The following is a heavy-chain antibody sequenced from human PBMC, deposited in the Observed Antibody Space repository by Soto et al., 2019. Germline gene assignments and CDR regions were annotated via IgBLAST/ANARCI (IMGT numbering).Heavy chain of an antibody. CDR2: ISGSGGST. J-gene: IGHJ4*02. CDR3: AKDLVLYSSSSPHYFDY. V-gene: IGHV3-23*01. CDR1: GFTFSSYA. D-gene: IGHD6-6*01. Sequence: PGGSLRLSCAASGFTFSSYAMSWVRQAPGKRLECISVISGSGGSTYYADSVKGRFTISRDNSKNTLYLQMNSLRAEDSATYYCAKDLVLYSSSSPHYFDYWGQGSLVTVSS.